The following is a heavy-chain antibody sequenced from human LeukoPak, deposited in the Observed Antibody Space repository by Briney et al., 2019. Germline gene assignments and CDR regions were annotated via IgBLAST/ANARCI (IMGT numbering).Heavy chain of an antibody. D-gene: IGHD4-17*01. CDR2: ITGSGTGT. V-gene: IGHV3-23*01. J-gene: IGHJ3*01. Sequence: GGSLRLSCAASGLTFRSYAVTWVRQPPGKGLEWISSITGSGTGTQYADSVKGRFTISRDNSKNTVYLQMNSLRAEDTALYYCSKDPNGDYVGAFDAWGQGTMVTVSS. CDR3: SKDPNGDYVGAFDA. CDR1: GLTFRSYA.